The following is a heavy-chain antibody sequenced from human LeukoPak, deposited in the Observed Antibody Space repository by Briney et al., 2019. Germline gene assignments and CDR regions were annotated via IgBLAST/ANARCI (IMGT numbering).Heavy chain of an antibody. D-gene: IGHD3-3*01. CDR3: AKQYYDFWSGSQDAFDT. CDR2: SSASGDST. CDR1: GITISSYA. J-gene: IGHJ3*02. V-gene: IGHV3-23*01. Sequence: GGSLRLSCAASGITISSYAMNWVRQSPGKGLEWVSGSSASGDSTYYDDPVRGRFTISRDNSKNTLFLQMNRLRVEDTAVYYCAKQYYDFWSGSQDAFDTWGQGTMVTVSS.